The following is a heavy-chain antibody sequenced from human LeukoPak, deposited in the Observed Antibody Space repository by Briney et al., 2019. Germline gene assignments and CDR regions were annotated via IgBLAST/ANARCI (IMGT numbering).Heavy chain of an antibody. CDR2: ISGSGGST. J-gene: IGHJ1*01. D-gene: IGHD4-4*01. Sequence: GGSLRLYCAASGFTFSSYAMSWVRQAPGKGLEWVSAISGSGGSTYYADSVKGRFTISRDNSKNTLYLQMNSLRAEDTSVYYCAKDDYSNYEGDFQHWGQGTLVTVSS. CDR1: GFTFSSYA. CDR3: AKDDYSNYEGDFQH. V-gene: IGHV3-23*01.